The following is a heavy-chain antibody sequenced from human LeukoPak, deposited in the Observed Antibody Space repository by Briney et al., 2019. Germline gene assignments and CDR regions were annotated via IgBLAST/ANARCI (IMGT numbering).Heavy chain of an antibody. V-gene: IGHV3-20*04. J-gene: IGHJ4*02. CDR1: GFTFDDYG. CDR3: ARELLLRYFDWLSPFDY. D-gene: IGHD3-9*01. CDR2: INWNGDST. Sequence: GGSLRLSCAASGFTFDDYGMSWVRQAPGKGLEWVSGINWNGDSTGYADSVKGRLTISRDNAKNSLYLQMNSLRAEDTALYYCARELLLRYFDWLSPFDYWGQGTLVTVSS.